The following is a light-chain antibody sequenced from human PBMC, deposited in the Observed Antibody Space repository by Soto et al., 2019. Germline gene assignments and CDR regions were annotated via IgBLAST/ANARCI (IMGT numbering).Light chain of an antibody. V-gene: IGKV1-8*01. CDR1: QTIYSY. J-gene: IGKJ5*01. CDR3: HQDFNYPRT. Sequence: AIQMTQSPSSVSASTGDRVTISCRATQTIYSYLAWYQQKPGKPPNLLIYAASTLQSGVPSRFNGSGSGTDFTLTITALQSEDSATYYCHQDFNYPRTFGQGTRLEIK. CDR2: AAS.